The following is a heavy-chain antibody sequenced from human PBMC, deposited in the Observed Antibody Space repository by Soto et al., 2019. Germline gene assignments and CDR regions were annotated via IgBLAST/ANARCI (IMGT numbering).Heavy chain of an antibody. Sequence: GGPLRLSCPASRFTFSDYAMHWVRQAPGKGLEWVAVVSHDGRNTHYADSVKGRFTISRDSSKNTVSLEMTSLRAEDTAVYYCAKGGRQWLVTSDFNYWGQGALVTVS. D-gene: IGHD6-19*01. CDR3: AKGGRQWLVTSDFNY. CDR2: VSHDGRNT. CDR1: RFTFSDYA. J-gene: IGHJ4*02. V-gene: IGHV3-30*18.